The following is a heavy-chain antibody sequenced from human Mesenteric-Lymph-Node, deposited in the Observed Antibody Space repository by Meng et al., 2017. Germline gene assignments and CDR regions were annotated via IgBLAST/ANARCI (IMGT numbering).Heavy chain of an antibody. CDR3: ASGFQTYGSGSYSSPDY. CDR2: ISSSGSTI. D-gene: IGHD3-10*01. Sequence: GESLKISCAASGFTFSSYEMNWVRQAPGKGLEWVSYISSSGSTIYYADSVKGRFTISRDNAKNSLYLQMNSLRAEDTAVYYCASGFQTYGSGSYSSPDYWGQGSLVTVSS. V-gene: IGHV3-48*03. J-gene: IGHJ4*02. CDR1: GFTFSSYE.